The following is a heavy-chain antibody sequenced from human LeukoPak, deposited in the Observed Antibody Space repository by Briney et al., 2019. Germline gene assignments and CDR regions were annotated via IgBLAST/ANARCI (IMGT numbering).Heavy chain of an antibody. CDR3: ARDIAAAGTGRAFDI. J-gene: IGHJ3*02. V-gene: IGHV1-69*04. Sequence: SVKVSCKASGGTFSGYTISWVRQAPGQGLGWTGRIIPILGIANYAQKFQGRVTITADKSTSTAYMELSSLRSEDTAVYYCARDIAAAGTGRAFDIWGQGTMVTVSS. D-gene: IGHD6-13*01. CDR1: GGTFSGYT. CDR2: IIPILGIA.